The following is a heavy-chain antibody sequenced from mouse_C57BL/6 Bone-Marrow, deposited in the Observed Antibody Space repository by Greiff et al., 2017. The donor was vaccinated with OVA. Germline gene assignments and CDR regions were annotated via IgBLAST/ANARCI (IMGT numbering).Heavy chain of an antibody. CDR1: GFNIKDDY. CDR2: IDPENGDT. CDR3: TTGHYPGAMDY. Sequence: VQLQQSGAELVRPGASVTLSCTASGFNIKDDYMHWVKQRPEQGLEWIGWIDPENGDTEYASKFQGKATITADTSSNTAYLQLSSLTSEDTAVYYCTTGHYPGAMDYWGQGTSVTVSS. V-gene: IGHV14-4*01. J-gene: IGHJ4*01. D-gene: IGHD1-2*01.